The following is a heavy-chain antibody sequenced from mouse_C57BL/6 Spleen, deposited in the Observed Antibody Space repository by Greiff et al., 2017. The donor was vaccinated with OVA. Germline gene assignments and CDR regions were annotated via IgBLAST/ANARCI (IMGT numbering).Heavy chain of an antibody. CDR2: IYPGSGST. CDR3: ARLERSDYPGEGFAY. D-gene: IGHD2-4*01. V-gene: IGHV1-55*01. CDR1: GYTFTSYW. J-gene: IGHJ3*01. Sequence: QVQLQQPGAELVKPGASVKMSCKASGYTFTSYWITWVKQRPGQGLEWIGDIYPGSGSTNYNEKFKSKATLTVDTSSSTAYMQLSSLTSEDSAVYYCARLERSDYPGEGFAYWGQGTLVTVSA.